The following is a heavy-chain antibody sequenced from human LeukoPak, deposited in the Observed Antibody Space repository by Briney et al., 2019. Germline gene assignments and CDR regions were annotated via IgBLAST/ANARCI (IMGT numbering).Heavy chain of an antibody. CDR3: ARDYSTSYYYYGMDL. D-gene: IGHD4-11*01. CDR2: IYYTGIT. CDR1: GGSISNYY. V-gene: IGHV4-59*01. J-gene: IGHJ6*02. Sequence: SESLSLTCTVSGGSISNYYWSWIRQPPGKGLEWIGYIYYTGITNYNPSLKSRVTISVDTSKNQFSLKLNSVTAADTAVYYCARDYSTSYYYYGMDLWGQGTTVTVSS.